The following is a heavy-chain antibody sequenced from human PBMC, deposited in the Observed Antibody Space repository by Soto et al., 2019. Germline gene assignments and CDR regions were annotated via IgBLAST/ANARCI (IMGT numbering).Heavy chain of an antibody. Sequence: QVQLQQWGAGLLKPSETLSLTCAVYGGSFSGYYWSWIRQPPGKGLEWIGEINHSGSTNYNPSLKNRVTISVDTSKNQFSLKLSSVTAADTAVYYCARVLGARGFDYWGQGTLVTVSS. D-gene: IGHD1-26*01. CDR2: INHSGST. CDR3: ARVLGARGFDY. J-gene: IGHJ4*02. V-gene: IGHV4-34*01. CDR1: GGSFSGYY.